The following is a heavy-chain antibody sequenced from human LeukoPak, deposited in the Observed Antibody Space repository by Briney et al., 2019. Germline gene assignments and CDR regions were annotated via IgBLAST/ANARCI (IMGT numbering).Heavy chain of an antibody. CDR2: ISGSGGST. CDR1: GFTFSSYA. D-gene: IGHD6-13*01. J-gene: IGHJ1*01. Sequence: PGGSLRLSCAASGFTFSSYAMSWVRQAPGKGLEWVSAISGSGGSTYYADSVKGRFTISRDNSKNTLYLQMNSLRAEDTAVYYCARPYSSSWYGDFQHWGQGTLVTVSS. CDR3: ARPYSSSWYGDFQH. V-gene: IGHV3-23*01.